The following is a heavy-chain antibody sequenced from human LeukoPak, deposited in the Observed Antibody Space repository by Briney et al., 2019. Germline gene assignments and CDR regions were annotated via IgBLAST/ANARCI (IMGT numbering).Heavy chain of an antibody. D-gene: IGHD3-16*01. J-gene: IGHJ3*02. Sequence: GGSLRLSCAASGFTFSSYDMHWVRQATGKGLEWVSAIGTAGDTYYPGSVKGRFTISRENAKNSLYLQMNSLRAGDTAVYYCARGGGGVIFPDKDAFDIWGQGTMVTVSS. CDR2: IGTAGDT. V-gene: IGHV3-13*01. CDR1: GFTFSSYD. CDR3: ARGGGGVIFPDKDAFDI.